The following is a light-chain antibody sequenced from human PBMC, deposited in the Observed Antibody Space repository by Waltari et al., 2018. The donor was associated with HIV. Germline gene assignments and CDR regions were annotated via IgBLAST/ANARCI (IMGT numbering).Light chain of an antibody. Sequence: QSALTQPRSASGSPGHAVTIPCTGTSNDVGAAGFVSWYKQHPGTAPRLMVFDVISRPSGVPDRFSGSKSGSTASLTISGLQAEDEADYYCSSYAGSYIWVFGGGTKLTVL. CDR1: SNDVGAAGF. CDR2: DVI. V-gene: IGLV2-11*02. J-gene: IGLJ3*02. CDR3: SSYAGSYIWV.